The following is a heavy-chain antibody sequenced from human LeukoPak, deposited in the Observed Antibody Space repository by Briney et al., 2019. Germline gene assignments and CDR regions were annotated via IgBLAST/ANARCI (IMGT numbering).Heavy chain of an antibody. CDR1: GFTFSSYG. J-gene: IGHJ5*02. CDR3: VPEVGYCSFTRCPGDP. V-gene: IGHV3-30*03. Sequence: PGGSLRLSCAASGFTFSSYGMHWVRQAPGKGLEWVAVISYDGSNKYYADSVKGRFTISRDNSKNTLYLQMNSLQTEDTAVYFCVPEVGYCSFTRCPGDPWGQGTLVTVSS. D-gene: IGHD2-15*01. CDR2: ISYDGSNK.